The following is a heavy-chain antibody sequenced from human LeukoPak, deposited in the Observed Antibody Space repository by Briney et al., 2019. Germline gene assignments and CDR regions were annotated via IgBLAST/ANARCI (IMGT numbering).Heavy chain of an antibody. CDR3: ARGVHNWNPHHPSFDY. J-gene: IGHJ4*02. D-gene: IGHD1-20*01. V-gene: IGHV1-2*02. Sequence: ASVKVSCKASGYTFTGYYMHWVRQAPGQGLEWVGWINPNSGGTNYAQKFQGRVTMTRDTSISTAYMELSRLRSDDTAVYYCARGVHNWNPHHPSFDYWGQGTLVTVSS. CDR2: INPNSGGT. CDR1: GYTFTGYY.